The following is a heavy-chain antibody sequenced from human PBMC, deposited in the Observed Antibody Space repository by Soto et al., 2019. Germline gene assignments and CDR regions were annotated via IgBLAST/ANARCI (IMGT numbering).Heavy chain of an antibody. J-gene: IGHJ4*02. CDR1: GFTFSSYA. V-gene: IGHV3-23*01. CDR2: ISGSGGST. Sequence: EVQLLESGGGLVQPGGSLRLSCAASGFTFSSYAMSWVRQAPGKGLEWVSAISGSGGSTYYADSVQGRFTVSRDNSENTLHLLSSGFRTEYTVVYYCPKAADRSGSGWYRSGLFDYWCQATMV. CDR3: PKAADRSGSGWYRSGLFDY. D-gene: IGHD6-19*01.